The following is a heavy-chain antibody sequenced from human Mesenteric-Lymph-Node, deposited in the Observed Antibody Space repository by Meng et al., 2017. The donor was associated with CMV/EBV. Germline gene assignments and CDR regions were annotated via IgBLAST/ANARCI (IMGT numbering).Heavy chain of an antibody. CDR3: ARACSGGTCYSYFDY. Sequence: GESLKISCKGSGYSFTSYWIGWVRQMPGKGLEWMGVVYPGDSDTRYNPSFQGQVTISADKSISTAYLQWSSLKASDTAMYYCARACSGGTCYSYFDYWGQGTLVTVSS. D-gene: IGHD2-15*01. CDR2: VYPGDSDT. J-gene: IGHJ4*02. V-gene: IGHV5-51*01. CDR1: GYSFTSYW.